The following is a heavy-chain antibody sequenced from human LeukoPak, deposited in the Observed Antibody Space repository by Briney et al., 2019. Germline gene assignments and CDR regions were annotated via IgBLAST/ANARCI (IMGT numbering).Heavy chain of an antibody. CDR1: GLTFSTYA. Sequence: GGSLRHSCAASGLTFSTYARHWVREAPGKGVERGAVIPYDETNKYYADSVQGRFTISRDNSKNTLYLQRNSLRAEDTALYYCARRWYFDLWGRGTLVTVSS. CDR2: IPYDETNK. V-gene: IGHV3-30*04. CDR3: ARRWYFDL. J-gene: IGHJ2*01.